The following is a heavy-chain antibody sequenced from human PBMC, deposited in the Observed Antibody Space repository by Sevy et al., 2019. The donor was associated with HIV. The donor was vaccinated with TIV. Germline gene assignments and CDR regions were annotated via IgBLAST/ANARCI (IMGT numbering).Heavy chain of an antibody. Sequence: GGSLRLSCAVSGFSVNDNYMSWVRQAPGKGLEWVSVIYSGDNTDYTDSVKGRFPISRDKAKNTVYLQMNSLRAEDKALYYCARDRVMYYYESNGDYTSGYGMDVWGQGTTVTVSS. J-gene: IGHJ6*02. CDR3: ARDRVMYYYESNGDYTSGYGMDV. CDR1: GFSVNDNY. CDR2: IYSGDNT. D-gene: IGHD3-22*01. V-gene: IGHV3-53*01.